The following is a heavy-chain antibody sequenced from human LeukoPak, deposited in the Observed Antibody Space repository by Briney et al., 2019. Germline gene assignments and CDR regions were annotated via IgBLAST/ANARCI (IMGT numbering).Heavy chain of an antibody. CDR1: GFTFSSYW. CDR3: ARDYDSSSWYSYYYMDV. J-gene: IGHJ6*03. CDR2: IKQDGSEK. Sequence: PGGSLRLSCAASGFTFSSYWMSWVRQAPGKGLEWVANIKQDGSEKYYVDSVKGRFTISRDNAKNSLYQQMNSLRAGDTAVYYCARDYDSSSWYSYYYMDVWGKGTTVTVSS. D-gene: IGHD6-13*01. V-gene: IGHV3-7*01.